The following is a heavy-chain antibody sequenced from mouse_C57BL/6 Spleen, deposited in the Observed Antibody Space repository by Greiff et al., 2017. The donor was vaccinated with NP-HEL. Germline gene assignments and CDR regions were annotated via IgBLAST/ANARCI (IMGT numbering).Heavy chain of an antibody. Sequence: DVMLVESGGDLVKPGGSLKLSCAASGFTFSSYGMSWVRQTPDKRLEWVATISSGGSYTYYPDSVKGRFTISRDNAKNTLYLQMSSLKSEDTAMYYCARHGAAYGSSTYYYAMDYWGQGTSVTVSS. D-gene: IGHD1-1*01. CDR3: ARHGAAYGSSTYYYAMDY. J-gene: IGHJ4*01. CDR1: GFTFSSYG. CDR2: ISSGGSYT. V-gene: IGHV5-6*02.